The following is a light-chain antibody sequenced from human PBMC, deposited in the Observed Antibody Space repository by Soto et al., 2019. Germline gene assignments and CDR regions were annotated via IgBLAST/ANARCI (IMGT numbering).Light chain of an antibody. CDR3: QQYHKWPLT. J-gene: IGKJ5*01. Sequence: EIVLTQSPGIMYLSPGERATLSCRASRSVSSKLAWYQQKPGQAPRLLIYDASTRATGIPARFSGSGFDTEFTLTISSLQSEDFAVYYCQQYHKWPLTFGQGTRLEI. V-gene: IGKV3-15*01. CDR2: DAS. CDR1: RSVSSK.